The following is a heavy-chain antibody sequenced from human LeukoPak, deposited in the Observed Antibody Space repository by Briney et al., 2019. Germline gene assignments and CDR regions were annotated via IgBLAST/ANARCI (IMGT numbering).Heavy chain of an antibody. Sequence: TLSLTYAVSGRSISSGGYWGSWIRPPAGRGRELFVYIYYCGSTYYNPSLKSRVTISLDSSKNKFSLRLSSVTAADAAVYYCGRGESGGGYGESWYFDLWGRGTLVTVSS. CDR1: GRSISSGGYW. CDR2: IYYCGST. CDR3: GRGESGGGYGESWYFDL. D-gene: IGHD2-8*02. J-gene: IGHJ2*01. V-gene: IGHV4-30-2*01.